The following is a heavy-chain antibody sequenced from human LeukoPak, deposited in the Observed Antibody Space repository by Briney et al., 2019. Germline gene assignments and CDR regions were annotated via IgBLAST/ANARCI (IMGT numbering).Heavy chain of an antibody. CDR1: GYTFTSYA. V-gene: IGHV7-4-1*02. CDR3: ARDHVKLTSSFHPFDAFDV. D-gene: IGHD2-2*01. CDR2: INTNTGNP. J-gene: IGHJ3*01. Sequence: ASVKVSCKASGYTFTSYAMNWVRQAPGQGLERMGWINTNTGNPTYAQGFTGRFVFSLDTSVSTAYLQISSLKAEDTAVYYCARDHVKLTSSFHPFDAFDVWGQGTLVTVSS.